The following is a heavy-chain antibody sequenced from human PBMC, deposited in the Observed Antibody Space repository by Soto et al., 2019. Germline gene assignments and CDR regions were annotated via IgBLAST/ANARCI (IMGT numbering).Heavy chain of an antibody. CDR3: AKEMYPRTVLDSSSPWGDY. D-gene: IGHD6-6*01. Sequence: GWCLRLSCAVSGFTFSDYGMHWVRQAPGKGLEWVAVMSYAGTYKYYADSVKGRFTISRDLSGNTLFLQMNSLRLEDTAVYFCAKEMYPRTVLDSSSPWGDYWGQGTLVTVS. J-gene: IGHJ4*02. CDR2: MSYAGTYK. CDR1: GFTFSDYG. V-gene: IGHV3-30*18.